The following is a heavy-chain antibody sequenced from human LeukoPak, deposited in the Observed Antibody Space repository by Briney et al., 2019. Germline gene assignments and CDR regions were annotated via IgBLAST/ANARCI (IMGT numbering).Heavy chain of an antibody. D-gene: IGHD3-3*01. CDR3: ARVVAEWLLGQGAFDI. CDR1: GFTFSSFA. J-gene: IGHJ3*02. CDR2: IYSGGST. V-gene: IGHV3-53*01. Sequence: PGGSLRLSCAASGFTFSSFAMSWVRQAPGKGLEWVSVIYSGGSTYYADSVEGRFTISRDNSKNTLYLQMNSLRAEDTAVYYCARVVAEWLLGQGAFDIWGQGTMVTVSS.